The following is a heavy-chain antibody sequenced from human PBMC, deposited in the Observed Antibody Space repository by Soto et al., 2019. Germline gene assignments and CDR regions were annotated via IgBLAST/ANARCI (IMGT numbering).Heavy chain of an antibody. Sequence: QVQLVQSGAEVKKPGASVKVSCKASGYTFTSYGISWVRQAPGQGLEWMGWISAYNGNTNYAQKLQGRVTMTTDTSTSTDYMELRSLRSDDTSVYYCAIDGCSGGSCYPGDYLGQGTLVNVSS. V-gene: IGHV1-18*01. CDR2: ISAYNGNT. J-gene: IGHJ4*02. CDR1: GYTFTSYG. CDR3: AIDGCSGGSCYPGDY. D-gene: IGHD2-15*01.